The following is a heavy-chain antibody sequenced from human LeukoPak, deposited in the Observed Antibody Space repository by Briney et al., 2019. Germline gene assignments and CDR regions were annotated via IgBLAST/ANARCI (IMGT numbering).Heavy chain of an antibody. CDR3: ARGRSSSGRHDALDV. CDR1: GGSICTYY. D-gene: IGHD3-10*01. Sequence: PSETLSLTCSVSGGSICTYYWTWIRQPPGKGLEWIGYIDYSETTSYKPSPKSRVTISLDTSRNQFSLKLSSVTAADTAVYYCARGRSSSGRHDALDVWGQGTMVTVSS. CDR2: IDYSETT. V-gene: IGHV4-59*01. J-gene: IGHJ3*01.